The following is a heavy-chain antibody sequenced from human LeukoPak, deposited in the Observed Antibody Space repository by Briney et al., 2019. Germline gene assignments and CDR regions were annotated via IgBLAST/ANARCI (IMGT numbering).Heavy chain of an antibody. CDR3: ARIYCTNGVCLYGMDV. V-gene: IGHV5-51*01. J-gene: IGHJ6*02. CDR2: IYPGDSDT. D-gene: IGHD2-8*01. Sequence: GESLKISCKGSGYSFTSYWIGWVRRMPGKGLEWMGIIYPGDSDTRYSPSFQGQVTISADKSISTAYLQWSSLKASDTAMYYCARIYCTNGVCLYGMDVWGQGTTVTVSS. CDR1: GYSFTSYW.